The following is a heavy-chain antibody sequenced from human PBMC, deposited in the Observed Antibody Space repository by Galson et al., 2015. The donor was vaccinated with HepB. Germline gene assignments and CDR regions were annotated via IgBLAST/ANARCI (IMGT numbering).Heavy chain of an antibody. V-gene: IGHV3-30*03. J-gene: IGHJ4*02. CDR2: ISYDGSNK. Sequence: SLRLSCAASGFTFSSYGMHWVRQAPGKGLEWVAVISYDGSNKYYADSVKGRFTISRDNSKNTLYLQMNSLRAEDTAVYYCARGRCSSTSCYLFDYWGQGTLVTVSS. CDR3: ARGRCSSTSCYLFDY. CDR1: GFTFSSYG. D-gene: IGHD2-2*01.